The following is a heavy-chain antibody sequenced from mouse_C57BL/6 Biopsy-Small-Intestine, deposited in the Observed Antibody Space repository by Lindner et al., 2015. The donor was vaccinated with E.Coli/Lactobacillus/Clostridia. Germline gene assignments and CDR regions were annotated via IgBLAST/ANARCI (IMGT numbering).Heavy chain of an antibody. J-gene: IGHJ3*01. CDR1: GFTFSSYA. D-gene: IGHD2-4*01. CDR2: ISDGGSYT. Sequence: VQLQESGGGLVKPGGSLKLSCAASGFTFSSYAMSWVRQTPEKRLEWVATISDGGSYTYYPDNVKGRFTISRDNAKNNLYLQMGHLKSEDTAMYYCARIYYDYDGFAYWGQGTLVTVSA. CDR3: ARIYYDYDGFAY. V-gene: IGHV5-4*01.